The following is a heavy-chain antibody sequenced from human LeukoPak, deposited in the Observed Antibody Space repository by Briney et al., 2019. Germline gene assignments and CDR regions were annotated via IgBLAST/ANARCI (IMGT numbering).Heavy chain of an antibody. D-gene: IGHD6-19*01. CDR2: ISGSGGST. CDR1: GFTFSSYA. J-gene: IGHJ6*03. CDR3: AKGGEKYSSGWYPHYYYYYMDV. Sequence: GGSLRLSCAASGFTFSSYAMSWARQAPGEGLEGVSAISGSGGSTFYADSVKGRFTISRDNSKNTLYLQMNSLRAEDTAVYYCAKGGEKYSSGWYPHYYYYYMDVWGKGTTVTVSS. V-gene: IGHV3-23*01.